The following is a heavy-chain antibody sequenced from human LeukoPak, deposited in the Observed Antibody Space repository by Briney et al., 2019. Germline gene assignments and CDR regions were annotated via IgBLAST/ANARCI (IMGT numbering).Heavy chain of an antibody. V-gene: IGHV4-4*07. CDR1: GGSISSYY. D-gene: IGHD5-12*01. CDR2: IYTSGST. CDR3: ARDHEDIVATIWGEGLNI. J-gene: IGHJ3*02. Sequence: SETLSLTCTVSGGSISSYYWSWIRQPAGKGLEWIGHIYTSGSTKFNPSLKGRVTMSVDTSKNQFSLNLSSVTAADTAVYYCARDHEDIVATIWGEGLNIWGQGTVVTVSS.